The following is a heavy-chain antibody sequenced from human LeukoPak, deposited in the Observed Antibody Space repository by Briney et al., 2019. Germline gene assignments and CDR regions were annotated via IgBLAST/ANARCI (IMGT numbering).Heavy chain of an antibody. D-gene: IGHD2-15*01. CDR3: ARSVVVVAATPTHFDL. CDR2: ISWSSGHM. CDR1: GFKFDDYA. V-gene: IGHV3-9*01. J-gene: IGHJ2*01. Sequence: TGRSLRLSCAASGFKFDDYAMHWVRLGPGKGLEWVSGISWSSGHMDYADSVKGRFTISRDNAKNSLYLQMDSLRPEVTALYYCARSVVVVAATPTHFDLWGRGTQVTVSS.